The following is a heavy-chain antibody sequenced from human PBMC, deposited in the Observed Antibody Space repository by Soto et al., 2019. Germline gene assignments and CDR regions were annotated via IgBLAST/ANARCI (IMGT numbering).Heavy chain of an antibody. CDR2: IYYSGST. CDR1: GGSIRSYY. CDR3: ARRYGGAFDI. Sequence: QVQLQESGPGLVKPSETLSLTCTVSGGSIRSYYWSWIRQPPGKGLQWIGYIYYSGSTNYNPSLKSRVTLSVDTSKIQFSLKLSSVTAADTAVYYCARRYGGAFDIWGQGTMVTVSS. J-gene: IGHJ3*02. V-gene: IGHV4-59*08. D-gene: IGHD3-10*01.